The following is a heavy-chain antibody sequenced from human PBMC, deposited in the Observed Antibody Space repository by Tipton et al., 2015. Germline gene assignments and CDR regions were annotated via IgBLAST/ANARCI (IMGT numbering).Heavy chain of an antibody. V-gene: IGHV5-51*01. Sequence: QLVQSGAVVKKPGESLKISCEASGYSFTSHWIGWVRQMPGKGLEWMGMIYPGDSDTRDSPSFQGQVTISAAKSIDTAYLQWNSLKASDTAMYHCARHSLQQLVADLDYWGQGTLVTVSS. CDR2: IYPGDSDT. CDR1: GYSFTSHW. D-gene: IGHD6-13*01. CDR3: ARHSLQQLVADLDY. J-gene: IGHJ4*02.